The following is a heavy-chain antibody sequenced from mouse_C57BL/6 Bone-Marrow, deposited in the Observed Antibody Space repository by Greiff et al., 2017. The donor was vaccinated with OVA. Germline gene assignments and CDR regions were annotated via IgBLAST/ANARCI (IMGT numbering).Heavy chain of an antibody. Sequence: VQLQESGPGLVQPSQSLSITCTVSGFSLTSYGVHWFRQSPGKGLEWLGVIWRGGSTDYNAAFMSRLSITKDNSKSQVFFQMNSLQADDTAIYYCANNEGFFAYWGQGTLVTVSA. CDR2: IWRGGST. J-gene: IGHJ3*01. V-gene: IGHV2-5*01. CDR1: GFSLTSYG. CDR3: ANNEGFFAY.